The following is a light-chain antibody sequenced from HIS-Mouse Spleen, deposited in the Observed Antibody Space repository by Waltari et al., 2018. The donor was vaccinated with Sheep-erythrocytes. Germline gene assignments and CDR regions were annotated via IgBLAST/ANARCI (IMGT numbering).Light chain of an antibody. V-gene: IGLV2-11*01. CDR3: CSYAGSYNHV. CDR2: DVS. CDR1: SSDVGGYNY. Sequence: QSALTQPRSVSGSPGQSVTISCTGTSSDVGGYNYVSWYQQHPGKPPKLMIYDVSKRPSGVPDRFSGCKSGNTASLTISGLQAEDEADYYCCSYAGSYNHVFATGTKVTVL. J-gene: IGLJ1*01.